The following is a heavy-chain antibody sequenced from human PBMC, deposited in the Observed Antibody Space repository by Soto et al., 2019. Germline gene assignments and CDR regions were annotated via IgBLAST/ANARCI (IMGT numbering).Heavy chain of an antibody. J-gene: IGHJ6*02. Sequence: SVKVSCKASGGTFGSYAITWVRRAPGQGLEWLGGIIPILNSPAYAQKFKARVVITADEITNTAYMELNSLRFDDTAVYYCAREAPYCTSATCPKFYDMDVWGQGTTVPVSS. V-gene: IGHV1-69*13. CDR3: AREAPYCTSATCPKFYDMDV. CDR1: GGTFGSYA. D-gene: IGHD2-2*01. CDR2: IIPILNSP.